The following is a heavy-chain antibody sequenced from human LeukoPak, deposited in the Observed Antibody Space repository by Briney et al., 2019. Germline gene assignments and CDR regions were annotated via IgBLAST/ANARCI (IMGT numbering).Heavy chain of an antibody. CDR3: ARIGYSYGSRYYFDY. J-gene: IGHJ4*02. CDR2: IYYSGST. V-gene: IGHV4-59*01. D-gene: IGHD5-18*01. CDR1: GGSISSYY. Sequence: SETLSLTCTVSGGSISSYYWSWIRQPPGKGLEWIGYIYYSGSTNYNPSLKSRVTISVDTSKNQFSLKLSSVTAADTAVYYCARIGYSYGSRYYFDYWGRGTLVTVSS.